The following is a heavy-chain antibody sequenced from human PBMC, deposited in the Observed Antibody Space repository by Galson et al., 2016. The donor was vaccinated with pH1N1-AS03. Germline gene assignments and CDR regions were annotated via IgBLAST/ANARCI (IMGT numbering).Heavy chain of an antibody. CDR3: AKDEGDGYCSGGSCYEYFDY. CDR2: LSGGGVST. Sequence: SLRLSCAASGFTFSSYAMSWVRQSPGKGLEWVSALSGGGVSTYYADSVKGRFTISRDNSKNTLYLQMNSLRAEDTAIYYCAKDEGDGYCSGGSCYEYFDYWGQGTLVTVSS. D-gene: IGHD2-15*01. J-gene: IGHJ4*02. CDR1: GFTFSSYA. V-gene: IGHV3-23*01.